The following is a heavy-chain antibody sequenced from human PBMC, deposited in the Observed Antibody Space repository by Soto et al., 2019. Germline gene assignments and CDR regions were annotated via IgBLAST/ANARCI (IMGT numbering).Heavy chain of an antibody. CDR2: TGERSDGH. V-gene: IGHV3-23*01. J-gene: IGHJ3*01. CDR1: GFTYSSPP. D-gene: IGHD1-7*01. CDR3: ASRLGNYGFTGLPFDL. Sequence: GGPLRLSCAASGFTYSSPPMSRVHQAPGTGLEWVSATGERSDGHASRDSVQGRFTISRDNVKNMLYLHMDGTRAEASAEYYCASRLGNYGFTGLPFDLWGQGTMVTVSS.